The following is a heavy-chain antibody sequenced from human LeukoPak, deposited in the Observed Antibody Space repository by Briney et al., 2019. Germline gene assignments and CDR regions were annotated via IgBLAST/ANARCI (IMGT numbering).Heavy chain of an antibody. D-gene: IGHD1-26*01. J-gene: IGHJ4*02. CDR3: ARAGPKSGIVGANPSGEC. CDR2: IKQDGSEK. CDR1: GFTFSSYW. Sequence: GGSLRLSCAASGFTFSSYWMSWVRQAPGKGLEWVANIKQDGSEKYYVDSVKGRFTISRDNAKNSLYLQMNSLRAEDTAVYYCARAGPKSGIVGANPSGECWGQGTLVTVSS. V-gene: IGHV3-7*01.